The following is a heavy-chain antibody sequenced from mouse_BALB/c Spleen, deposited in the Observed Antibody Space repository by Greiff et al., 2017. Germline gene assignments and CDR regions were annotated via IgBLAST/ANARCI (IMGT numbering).Heavy chain of an antibody. J-gene: IGHJ4*01. CDR3: ARSKDAMDY. Sequence: EVQLLESGGGLVQPGGSLNLSCAASGFDFSRYWMSWARQAPGKGQEWIGEINPGSSTINYTPSLKDKFIISRDNAKNTLYLQMSKVRSEDTALYYCARSKDAMDYWGQGTSVTVSS. CDR2: INPGSSTI. CDR1: GFDFSRYW. V-gene: IGHV4-2*02.